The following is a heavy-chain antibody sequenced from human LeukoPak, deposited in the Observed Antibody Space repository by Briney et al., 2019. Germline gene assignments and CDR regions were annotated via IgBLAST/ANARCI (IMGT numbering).Heavy chain of an antibody. CDR3: ARDKSGSYYFDY. CDR1: GFTVSSNY. Sequence: GGSLRLSCAASGFTVSSNYMSWVRQAPGKGLEWVSVIYSGGSTYYADSVKGRFTISRDNSKNTLYLQMNSLRAEDTAVYYCARDKSGSYYFDYWGQGTLVTVSS. D-gene: IGHD1-26*01. CDR2: IYSGGST. V-gene: IGHV3-53*01. J-gene: IGHJ4*02.